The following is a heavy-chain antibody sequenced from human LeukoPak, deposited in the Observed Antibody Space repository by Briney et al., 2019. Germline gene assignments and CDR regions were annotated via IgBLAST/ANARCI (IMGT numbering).Heavy chain of an antibody. CDR1: GFTFSSYS. D-gene: IGHD6-13*01. V-gene: IGHV3-21*01. CDR3: ARAGIAAAGTIFDY. CDR2: ISSSSSYI. J-gene: IGHJ4*02. Sequence: GGSLGLSCAASGFTFSSYSMNWVRQAPGKGLEWVSSISSSSSYIYYADSVKGRFTISRDNAKNSLYLQMNSLRAEDTAVYYCARAGIAAAGTIFDYWGQGTLVTVSS.